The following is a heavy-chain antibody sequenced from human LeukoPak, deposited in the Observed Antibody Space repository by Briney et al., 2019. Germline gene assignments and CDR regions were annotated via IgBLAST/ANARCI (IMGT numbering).Heavy chain of an antibody. CDR3: ARGQSGFYYGLDV. CDR1: GGSINSGDC. Sequence: SETLSLTCTVSGGSINSGDCWSWIRQPPGEGLEWGGYIYNSGTTSYNPSLKSRVTISEDTSKNHIYMRLSSVTDADTAVYYCARGQSGFYYGLDVWGQGTTVTVSS. D-gene: IGHD3-10*01. CDR2: IYNSGTT. J-gene: IGHJ6*02. V-gene: IGHV4-61*03.